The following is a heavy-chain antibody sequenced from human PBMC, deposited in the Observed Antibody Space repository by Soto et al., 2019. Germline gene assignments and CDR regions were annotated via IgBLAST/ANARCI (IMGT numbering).Heavy chain of an antibody. J-gene: IGHJ6*02. CDR2: IYWDDDK. CDR1: GFSLITSGVG. CDR3: AGSAIPDDCYDGMDV. V-gene: IGHV2-5*02. Sequence: SGPTLVNPTQTLTLTCTFSGFSLITSGVGVVWVRQPPGKALEWLASIYWDDDKRYSPSLKTRLTVTKDTSKNQVVLTMTNVVPGDTATYSFAGSAIPDDCYDGMDVWGQGTTVTVSS. D-gene: IGHD2-21*02.